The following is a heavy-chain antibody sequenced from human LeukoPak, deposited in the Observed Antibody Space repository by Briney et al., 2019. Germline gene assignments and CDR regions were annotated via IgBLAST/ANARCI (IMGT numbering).Heavy chain of an antibody. CDR2: INHSGST. CDR3: ARPYSSGLYYFDY. CDR1: GVSFSGYY. V-gene: IGHV4-34*01. D-gene: IGHD3-22*01. Sequence: SETLSLTCAVYGVSFSGYYWSWLRQPPGKGLEWIGEINHSGSTNYNPSLKSRVTISVDTSKNQFSLKLSSVTAADTAVYYCARPYSSGLYYFDYWGQGTMVTVSS. J-gene: IGHJ4*03.